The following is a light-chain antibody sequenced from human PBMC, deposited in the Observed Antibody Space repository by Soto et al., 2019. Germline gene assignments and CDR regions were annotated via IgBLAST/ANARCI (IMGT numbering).Light chain of an antibody. V-gene: IGKV1-39*01. CDR1: QSISSY. Sequence: DIQMTQSPSSLSASVGDRVTITCRASQSISSYLNWYQQKPGKAPKLLIYAASSLQSGDPSRFSGSRSGTHFTLTISSLQPEDFATYYCQQRYSTPITFGQGTRLEIK. CDR3: QQRYSTPIT. J-gene: IGKJ5*01. CDR2: AAS.